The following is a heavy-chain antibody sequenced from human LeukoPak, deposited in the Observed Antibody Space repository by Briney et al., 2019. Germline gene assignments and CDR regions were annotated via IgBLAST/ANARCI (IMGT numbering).Heavy chain of an antibody. CDR1: GFTFSNYA. CDR3: ARYCSGRSCYSGLDY. J-gene: IGHJ4*02. Sequence: GGSLRLSCAASGFTFSNYAMSWVRQAPGKGLEWVSTISASGSTYYADSVKGRFTISRDNSKNTLYLEMNSLRAEDTAVFYCARYCSGRSCYSGLDYWGQGTLVTVSS. CDR2: ISASGST. V-gene: IGHV3-23*01. D-gene: IGHD2-15*01.